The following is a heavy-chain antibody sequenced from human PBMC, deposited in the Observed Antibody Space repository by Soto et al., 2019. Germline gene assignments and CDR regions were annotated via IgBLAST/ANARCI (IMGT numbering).Heavy chain of an antibody. J-gene: IGHJ6*02. CDR2: INPNSGGT. Sequence: ASVKVSCKASGYTFTGYYMHWVRQAPGQGLEWMGWINPNSGGTNYAQKFQGWVTMTRDTSISTAYMELSRLRPDDTAVYYCARDIRMGHVDTAMVDDYYYYGMDVWGQGTTVTVSS. D-gene: IGHD5-18*01. V-gene: IGHV1-2*04. CDR1: GYTFTGYY. CDR3: ARDIRMGHVDTAMVDDYYYYGMDV.